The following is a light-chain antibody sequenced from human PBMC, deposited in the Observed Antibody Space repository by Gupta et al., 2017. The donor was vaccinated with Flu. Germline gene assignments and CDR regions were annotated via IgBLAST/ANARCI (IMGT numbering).Light chain of an antibody. CDR2: DVV. CDR1: SSDVGGYNS. Sequence: QSALTQPRAVSGSLGQSVTISCPASSSDVGGYNSVSWYQQYPGKVPKLLIYDVVKRPSGVPDRFSGSQSGDTASLTISGLQPEDEADYYCCSYAGNSTPYVFGTGTKVTVL. J-gene: IGLJ1*01. CDR3: CSYAGNSTPYV. V-gene: IGLV2-11*01.